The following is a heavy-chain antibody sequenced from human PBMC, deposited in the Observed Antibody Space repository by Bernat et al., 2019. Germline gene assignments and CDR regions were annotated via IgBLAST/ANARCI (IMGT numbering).Heavy chain of an antibody. D-gene: IGHD6-19*01. CDR3: ARDLGAVAAPGEGDYYYYYGMDV. Sequence: EVQLLESGGGLVQPGGSLRLSCAASGFTFSSYAMSWVRQAPGKGLEWVSAISGSGGSTYYADSVKGRFTISRDNSKNTLYLQMNSLRAEDTAVYYCARDLGAVAAPGEGDYYYYYGMDVWGQGTTVTVSS. V-gene: IGHV3-23*01. J-gene: IGHJ6*02. CDR2: ISGSGGST. CDR1: GFTFSSYA.